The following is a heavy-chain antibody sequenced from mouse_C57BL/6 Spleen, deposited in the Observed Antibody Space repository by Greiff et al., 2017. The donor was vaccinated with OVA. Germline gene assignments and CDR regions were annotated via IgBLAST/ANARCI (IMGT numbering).Heavy chain of an antibody. D-gene: IGHD2-2*01. Sequence: VQLQQPGTELVKPGASVKLSCKASGYTFTSYWMHWVKQRPGQGLEWIGNINPSNGGTNYNEKFKSKATLTVDKSSSTAYMQLSSLTSEDSAVYYCARARGSTMVTEGWFAYWGQGTLVTVSA. CDR3: ARARGSTMVTEGWFAY. J-gene: IGHJ3*01. CDR2: INPSNGGT. V-gene: IGHV1-53*01. CDR1: GYTFTSYW.